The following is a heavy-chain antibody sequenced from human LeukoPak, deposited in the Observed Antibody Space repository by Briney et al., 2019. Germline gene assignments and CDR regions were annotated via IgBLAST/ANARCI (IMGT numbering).Heavy chain of an antibody. V-gene: IGHV6-1*01. CDR2: TYYRSKWYN. CDR1: GDSVSSNSAA. CDR3: ARASGYSSSSLSPRGFDLDY. D-gene: IGHD6-6*01. Sequence: HSQTLSLTCAISGDSVSSNSAAWNWIRQSPSRGLEWLGRTYYRSKWYNDYAVSVKSRITINPDTSKNQFSLQLNSVTPEDTAVYYCARASGYSSSSLSPRGFDLDYWGQGTLVTVSS. J-gene: IGHJ4*02.